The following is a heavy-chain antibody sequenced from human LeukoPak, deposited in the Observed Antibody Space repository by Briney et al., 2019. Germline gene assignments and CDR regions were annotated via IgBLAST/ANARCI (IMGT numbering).Heavy chain of an antibody. V-gene: IGHV1-46*01. Sequence: ASVKVSCKASGYTFTSYYMHWVRQAPGQGLEWMGIINPSGGSTSYAQKFQGRVTMTRDTSTSTVYMELSSLRSEDTAVYYCARREGSDYDSSGYLDYWGQGTLVTVSS. J-gene: IGHJ4*02. D-gene: IGHD3-22*01. CDR3: ARREGSDYDSSGYLDY. CDR2: INPSGGST. CDR1: GYTFTSYY.